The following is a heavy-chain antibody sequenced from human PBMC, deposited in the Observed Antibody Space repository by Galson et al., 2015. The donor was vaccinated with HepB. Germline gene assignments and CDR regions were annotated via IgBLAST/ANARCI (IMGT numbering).Heavy chain of an antibody. J-gene: IGHJ6*02. D-gene: IGHD2-21*02. CDR2: INGTGTIT. V-gene: IGHV3-23*01. CDR1: GFTFSTYS. Sequence: SLRLSCAASGFTFSTYSICWVRQAPGKGLEWVSSINGTGTITKYADSVKGRFTISRDNSKNTLYLQMNSLRVEDTAVYYCIKCRGDCLSSGLDVWGQGSTVTVSS. CDR3: IKCRGDCLSSGLDV.